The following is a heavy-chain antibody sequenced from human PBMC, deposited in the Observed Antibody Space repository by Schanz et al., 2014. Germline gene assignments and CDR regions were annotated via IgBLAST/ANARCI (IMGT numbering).Heavy chain of an antibody. CDR2: VYHSGVT. D-gene: IGHD3-3*01. J-gene: IGHJ4*02. CDR1: GDSIGTYQ. Sequence: QVQLQESGPGLVKPSETLSLTCTVSGDSIGTYQWSWIRQPPGKGLEWIGYVYHSGVTTYKSSLKSRVSITVDTKKNQFSLKRTSVPAADTAVYYCARSTYDFWSAFDYWGQGILVAVSS. V-gene: IGHV4-59*08. CDR3: ARSTYDFWSAFDY.